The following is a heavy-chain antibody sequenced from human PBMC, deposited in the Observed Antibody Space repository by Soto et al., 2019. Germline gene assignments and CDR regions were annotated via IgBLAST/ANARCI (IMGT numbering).Heavy chain of an antibody. J-gene: IGHJ5*01. CDR2: IEWDNNK. D-gene: IGHD2-21*01. Sequence: SGPTLVNPTQTLTLTCTFSGFSLSTTGTCVTWIRQPPGKALEWLALIEWDNNKYYSTSLKTRLTISEDTSKNQVVLTMTNMDPVDTATYYCARIPHYSDTYSMDSWGRGTLVTGSS. V-gene: IGHV2-70*01. CDR1: GFSLSTTGTC. CDR3: ARIPHYSDTYSMDS.